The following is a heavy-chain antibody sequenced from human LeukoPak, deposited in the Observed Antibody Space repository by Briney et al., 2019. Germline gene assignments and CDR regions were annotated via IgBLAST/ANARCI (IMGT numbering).Heavy chain of an antibody. Sequence: KSSETLSLTCAVYGGSFSGYYWSWIRQPPGKGLEWIGEINHSGSTNYNPSLKSRVTISVDTSKNQFSLKLGSVTAADTAVYYCARRGLGLTDCSSTSCYTLAFDYWGQGTLVTVSS. V-gene: IGHV4-34*01. D-gene: IGHD2-2*02. CDR3: ARRGLGLTDCSSTSCYTLAFDY. CDR1: GGSFSGYY. J-gene: IGHJ4*02. CDR2: INHSGST.